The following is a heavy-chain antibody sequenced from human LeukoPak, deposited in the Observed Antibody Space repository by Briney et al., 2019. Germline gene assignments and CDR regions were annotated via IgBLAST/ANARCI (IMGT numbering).Heavy chain of an antibody. CDR1: GFTFSSYA. CDR3: XXXXYXXXWSGXXXXMDV. CDR2: ISYXXSNK. V-gene: IGHV3-30-3*01. J-gene: IGHJ6*03. D-gene: IGHD3-3*01. Sequence: GRSLRLSCAASGFTFSSYAMHWVRQAPGKGLEWVAVISYXXSNKYYADSVKGRFTISRDNSKNTLYLQMNSLRAEDTAVYYXXXXXYXXXWSGXXXXMDVWGKGTTVTVSS.